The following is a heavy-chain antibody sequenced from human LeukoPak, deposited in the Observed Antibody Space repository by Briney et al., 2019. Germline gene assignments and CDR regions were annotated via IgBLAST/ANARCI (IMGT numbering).Heavy chain of an antibody. Sequence: PSETLSLTCTVSGYSINSGYTWGWIRQPPGKGLEWIGNIYHSGGTYYNPSLTSRVTISVDTSKNQFSLKLTSVTAADTAVYYCARQFGIAAAALFDYWGQGTLVTVSS. D-gene: IGHD6-13*01. J-gene: IGHJ4*02. CDR3: ARQFGIAAAALFDY. CDR2: IYHSGGT. CDR1: GYSINSGYT. V-gene: IGHV4-38-2*02.